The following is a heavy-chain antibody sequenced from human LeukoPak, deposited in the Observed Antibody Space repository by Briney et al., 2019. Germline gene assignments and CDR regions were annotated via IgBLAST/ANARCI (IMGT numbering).Heavy chain of an antibody. V-gene: IGHV1-2*06. CDR1: GYTFTGYY. CDR2: INPNSGGT. J-gene: IGHJ4*02. CDR3: ARVGSMVRGVKDGRVFDY. Sequence: GASVKVSCKASGYTFTGYYMHWVRQAPGQGLEWMGRINPNSGGTNYVQKFQGRVTMTRDTSISTAYMELSRLRSDDTAVYYCARVGSMVRGVKDGRVFDYWGQGTLVTVSS. D-gene: IGHD3-10*01.